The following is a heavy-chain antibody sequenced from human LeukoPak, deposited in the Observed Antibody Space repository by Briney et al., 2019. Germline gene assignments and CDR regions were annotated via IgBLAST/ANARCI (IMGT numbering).Heavy chain of an antibody. Sequence: PGGSLRLSCVGSGFNLDNYYMSWVRQAPGKGLEWVADIRHDGSDVYNVDSVRGRFTISRDNAKNSVFLQMNSLKDEDTAVYYCVRDGSGSDFSLDYWGQGTLVTVSS. D-gene: IGHD3-10*01. CDR2: IRHDGSDV. J-gene: IGHJ4*02. CDR1: GFNLDNYY. V-gene: IGHV3-7*04. CDR3: VRDGSGSDFSLDY.